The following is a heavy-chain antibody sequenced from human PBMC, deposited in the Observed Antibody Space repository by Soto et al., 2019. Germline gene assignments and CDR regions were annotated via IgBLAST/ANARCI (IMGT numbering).Heavy chain of an antibody. CDR3: AHRRIYNSNGNEGCFDY. CDR2: IYWDDDN. Sequence: QITLKQSGPALVTPTQTLTLTCSLSGFSITTSGVGVGWICQPPGGALQWLAVIYWDDDNRYNPSLWSTVTVSKDTSKNEVVLTVTNGDPVDTGTYYCAHRRIYNSNGNEGCFDYWGQGTLVTVAS. V-gene: IGHV2-5*02. J-gene: IGHJ4*02. D-gene: IGHD1-20*01. CDR1: GFSITTSGVG.